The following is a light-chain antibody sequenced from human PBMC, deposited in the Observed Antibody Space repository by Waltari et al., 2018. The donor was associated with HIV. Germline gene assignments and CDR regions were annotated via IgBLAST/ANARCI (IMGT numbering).Light chain of an antibody. CDR1: QSVSSN. Sequence: EIEMTQSPATLSVSPGERATLSCRASQSVSSNLAWYQQKFGQAPRLLIYDASTRATGIPARFSGSGSRTEFTFTISSLQSEDFAAYYCQQYNSWPRTFGQGTKVEIK. CDR3: QQYNSWPRT. J-gene: IGKJ1*01. V-gene: IGKV3-15*01. CDR2: DAS.